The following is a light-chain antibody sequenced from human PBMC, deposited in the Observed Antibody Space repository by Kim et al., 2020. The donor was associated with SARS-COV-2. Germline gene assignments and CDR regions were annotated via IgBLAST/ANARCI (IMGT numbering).Light chain of an antibody. V-gene: IGLV3-1*01. CDR1: KLGEKY. CDR3: KAWDNTWV. Sequence: SYELTQPPSVSVSPGQTVTITCSGDKLGEKYSSWYQQQPGQAPVLVIYQDTKRPSGIPERFAGSNSGNTATLTISGAQAMDEADYYCKAWDNTWVFGGGTQLTVL. CDR2: QDT. J-gene: IGLJ3*02.